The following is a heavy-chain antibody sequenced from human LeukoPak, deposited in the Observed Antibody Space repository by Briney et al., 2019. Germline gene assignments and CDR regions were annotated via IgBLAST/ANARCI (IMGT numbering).Heavy chain of an antibody. D-gene: IGHD2-15*01. V-gene: IGHV3-53*01. CDR1: GFTVSSNY. Sequence: GSLRLSCAASGFTVSSNYMSRVRQAPGKGLEWVSVIYSGGSTYYADSVKGRFTISRDNSKNTLYLQMNSLRAEDTAVYYCARGGRTAQFDYWGQGTLVTVSS. CDR3: ARGGRTAQFDY. J-gene: IGHJ4*02. CDR2: IYSGGST.